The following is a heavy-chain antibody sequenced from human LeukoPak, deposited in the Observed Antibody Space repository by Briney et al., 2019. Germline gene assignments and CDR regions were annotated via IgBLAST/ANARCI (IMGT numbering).Heavy chain of an antibody. CDR2: IYYGGST. Sequence: SETLSLTCTVSGGSISTNSYYWGWIRQPPGKGLEWIGSIYYGGSTLYNPSLKNRVTISADTSKNQFSLNLSSVTAADTAVYYCARRLASSSDTFDYWGQGTLVTVSS. J-gene: IGHJ4*02. CDR3: ARRLASSSDTFDY. D-gene: IGHD4-11*01. V-gene: IGHV4-39*01. CDR1: GGSISTNSYY.